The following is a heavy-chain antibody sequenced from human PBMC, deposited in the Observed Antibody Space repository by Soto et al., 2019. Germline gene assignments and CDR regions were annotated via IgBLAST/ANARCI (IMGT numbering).Heavy chain of an antibody. CDR3: ARTGFYYYGSGSPVAVDY. J-gene: IGHJ4*02. Sequence: QVQLVQSGAEVKKPGASVKVSCKASGYTFTSYGISWVRQAPGQGLEWMGWISAYNGNTNYAQKLQGRVTMTTDTSTSTAFMELRSLRSDDTAVYYCARTGFYYYGSGSPVAVDYWGQGTLVTVSS. D-gene: IGHD3-10*01. CDR1: GYTFTSYG. CDR2: ISAYNGNT. V-gene: IGHV1-18*01.